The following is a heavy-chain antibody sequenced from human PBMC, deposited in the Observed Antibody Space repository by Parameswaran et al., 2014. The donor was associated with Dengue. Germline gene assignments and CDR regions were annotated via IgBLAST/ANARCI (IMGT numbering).Heavy chain of an antibody. CDR2: IYYSGST. Sequence: RWIRQLPGKGLEWIGYIYYSGSTNYNPSLKSRVTISVDTSKNQFSLKLNSVTAADTAVYYCARQAGPLLNWDWGQGTLVTVSS. CDR3: ARQAGPLLNWD. V-gene: IGHV4-59*08. J-gene: IGHJ4*02. D-gene: IGHD2-8*02.